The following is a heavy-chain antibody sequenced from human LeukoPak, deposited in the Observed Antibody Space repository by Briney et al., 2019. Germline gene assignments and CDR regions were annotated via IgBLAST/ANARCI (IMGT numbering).Heavy chain of an antibody. Sequence: GESLQISCKGSGYSFTSYWIGWVRRMPGKGLEWMGIIYPGDSDTRYSPSFQGQVTISADKSISTAYLQWSSLKASDTAMYYCARHSYDYVWGSYRPHQFDYWGQGTLVTVSS. J-gene: IGHJ4*02. CDR2: IYPGDSDT. V-gene: IGHV5-51*01. D-gene: IGHD3-16*02. CDR1: GYSFTSYW. CDR3: ARHSYDYVWGSYRPHQFDY.